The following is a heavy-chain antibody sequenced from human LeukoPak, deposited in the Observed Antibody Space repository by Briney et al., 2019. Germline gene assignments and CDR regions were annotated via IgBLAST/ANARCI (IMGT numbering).Heavy chain of an antibody. CDR2: ISDTGSSP. CDR1: GFTFSTSA. CDR3: ARDLRWDYYDSSGYYYPNPNWFDP. D-gene: IGHD3-22*01. V-gene: IGHV3-64*04. Sequence: GGSLRLSCTASGFTFSTSAMHWVRQAPGKGREYISAISDTGSSPYYAESVEGRFTISRDNAKNSLYLQMNSLRAEDTAVYYCARDLRWDYYDSSGYYYPNPNWFDPWGQGTLVTVSS. J-gene: IGHJ5*02.